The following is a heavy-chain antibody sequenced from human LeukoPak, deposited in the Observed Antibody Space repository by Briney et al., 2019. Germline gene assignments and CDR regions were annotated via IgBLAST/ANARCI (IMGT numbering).Heavy chain of an antibody. CDR2: IYTSGST. D-gene: IGHD1-26*01. J-gene: IGHJ4*02. CDR3: ASEGKLRLDFDS. Sequence: PSETLSLTCTVSGGSISSYYWSWIRQPAGKGLEWIGRIYTSGSTNYNPSLKSRVTMSVDTSKNQFSLLLNSVTPEDTAVYYCASEGKLRLDFDSWGQGTLVTVSS. V-gene: IGHV4-4*07. CDR1: GGSISSYY.